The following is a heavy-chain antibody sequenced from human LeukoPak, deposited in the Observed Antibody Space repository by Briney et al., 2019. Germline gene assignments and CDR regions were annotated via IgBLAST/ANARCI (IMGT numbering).Heavy chain of an antibody. J-gene: IGHJ4*02. D-gene: IGHD1/OR15-1a*01. CDR2: ISGSGGST. Sequence: GLSLRLPCGASGYTFSRYAMSWVREAPGKALECVLAISGSGGSTYYADSVKGRFTISRDNSKNTLYLQMNRLRAEDTAVYYCAKDGHTVEQYYFDYWGQGTLVTVSS. V-gene: IGHV3-23*01. CDR1: GYTFSRYA. CDR3: AKDGHTVEQYYFDY.